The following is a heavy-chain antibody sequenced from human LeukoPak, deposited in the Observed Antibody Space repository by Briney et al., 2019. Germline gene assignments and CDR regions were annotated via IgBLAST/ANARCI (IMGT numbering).Heavy chain of an antibody. CDR1: GYTFSSYD. J-gene: IGHJ5*02. Sequence: ASVKVSCKASGYTFSSYDINWVRQATGQGLEWMGWMNPNSGNTGYAQKFQGRVTMTRNTSIRTAYMELSSLRSEDTAVYYCARGLQLLGIWFDPWGQGTLVTVSS. D-gene: IGHD2-2*01. CDR2: MNPNSGNT. CDR3: ARGLQLLGIWFDP. V-gene: IGHV1-8*01.